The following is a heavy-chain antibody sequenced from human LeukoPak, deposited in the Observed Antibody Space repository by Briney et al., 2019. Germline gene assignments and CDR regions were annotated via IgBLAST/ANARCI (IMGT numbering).Heavy chain of an antibody. CDR2: IIPILGIA. J-gene: IGHJ4*02. CDR1: GGTFSSYA. Sequence: ASVKVSCKASGGTFSSYAISWVRQAPGQGLEWMGRIIPILGIANYAQKFQGRVTITADKSTSTAYMELSSLRSEDTAVYYCASSRDVWGSYLNYWGQGTLVTVSS. CDR3: ASSRDVWGSYLNY. V-gene: IGHV1-69*04. D-gene: IGHD3-16*02.